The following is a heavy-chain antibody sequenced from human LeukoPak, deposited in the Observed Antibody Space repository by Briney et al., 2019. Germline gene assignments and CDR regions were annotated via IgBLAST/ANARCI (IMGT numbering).Heavy chain of an antibody. V-gene: IGHV3-21*01. Sequence: GGSLRLSCAASGFTFSTYSMNWVRQAPGKGLEWVSSFSSRSGSIYYADSVKGRFTISRDNAKNSLYLQMNGLRAEDTAVYYCARGSNCDSWGQGTLVTVSS. CDR2: FSSRSGSI. CDR1: GFTFSTYS. CDR3: ARGSNCDS. D-gene: IGHD4-11*01. J-gene: IGHJ4*02.